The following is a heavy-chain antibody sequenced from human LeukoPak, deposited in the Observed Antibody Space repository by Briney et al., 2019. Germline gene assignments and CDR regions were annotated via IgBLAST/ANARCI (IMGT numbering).Heavy chain of an antibody. V-gene: IGHV3-33*01. J-gene: IGHJ3*02. CDR2: IWYDGSNK. CDR3: VTVTSYDAFDI. Sequence: PGGSLRLSCAASGFTFSSYGMHWVRQAPGKGLEWVAVIWYDGSNKYYADSVKGRFTTSRDNSKNTLYLQMNSLRAEDTAVYYCVTVTSYDAFDIWGQGTMVTVSS. CDR1: GFTFSSYG. D-gene: IGHD4-17*01.